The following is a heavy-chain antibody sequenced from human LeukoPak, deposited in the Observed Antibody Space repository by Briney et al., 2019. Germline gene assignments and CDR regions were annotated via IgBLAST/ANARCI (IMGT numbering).Heavy chain of an antibody. Sequence: GGSLRLSCAASGFTFGSYEMNWVRQAPGKGLEWVSYIGTITSTTYYADSVKGRFAVSRDDAKSSLYLQMSRLRAEDTAVYYCAREGGIAAAGYYYYYGMDVWGPGTMVTVSS. CDR3: AREGGIAAAGYYYYYGMDV. D-gene: IGHD6-13*01. CDR1: GFTFGSYE. V-gene: IGHV3-48*03. CDR2: IGTITSTT. J-gene: IGHJ6*02.